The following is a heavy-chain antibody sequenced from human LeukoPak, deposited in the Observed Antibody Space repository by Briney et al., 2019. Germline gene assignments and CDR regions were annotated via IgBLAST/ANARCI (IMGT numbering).Heavy chain of an antibody. D-gene: IGHD3-22*01. J-gene: IGHJ4*02. CDR3: ARDFSDYYDSSGYYLDY. Sequence: ASVKVSCKASGYTFTSYYMHWVRHAPGQGLEWMGIINPSGGSTSYAQKLQGRVTMTRDMSTSTVYMELSSLRSEDTAVYYCARDFSDYYDSSGYYLDYWGQGTMVTVSS. V-gene: IGHV1-46*01. CDR1: GYTFTSYY. CDR2: INPSGGST.